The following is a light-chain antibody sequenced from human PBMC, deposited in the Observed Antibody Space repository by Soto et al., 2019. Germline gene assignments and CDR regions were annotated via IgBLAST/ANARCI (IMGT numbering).Light chain of an antibody. CDR2: RAS. Sequence: DIQMTQSPSTLSASVGDRVTITCRASQSVSSWLAWYQQKPGKAPKLLIYRASNLEGGVPSRFSGSGSGTEFTLTISSLQPDDFATYYYQQYNSHWTFGQGTKVEI. CDR1: QSVSSW. V-gene: IGKV1-5*03. CDR3: QQYNSHWT. J-gene: IGKJ1*01.